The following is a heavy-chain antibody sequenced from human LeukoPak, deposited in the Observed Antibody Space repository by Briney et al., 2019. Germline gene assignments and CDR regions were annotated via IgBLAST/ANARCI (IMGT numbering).Heavy chain of an antibody. D-gene: IGHD5-24*01. Sequence: PGRSLRLSCAASGFTFSSYGMHWVRQAPGKGLEWVAVISYDGSNKYYADSVKGRFTISRDNSKNTLYLQMNSLRAEDTAVYYCAKGEEEDGYNFGYRGQGTLVTVSS. J-gene: IGHJ4*02. CDR3: AKGEEEDGYNFGY. V-gene: IGHV3-30*18. CDR2: ISYDGSNK. CDR1: GFTFSSYG.